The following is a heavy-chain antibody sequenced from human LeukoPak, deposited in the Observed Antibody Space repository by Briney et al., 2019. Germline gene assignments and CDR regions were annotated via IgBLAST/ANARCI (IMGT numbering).Heavy chain of an antibody. D-gene: IGHD3-10*01. Sequence: GASVKVSCKVSGYTLTELSMHWVRQAPGKGLGWMGGFDPEDGETIYAQKFQGRATMTEDTSTDTAYMELSSLRSEDTAVYYCATMVRGVIDYWGQGTLVTVSS. J-gene: IGHJ4*02. CDR1: GYTLTELS. V-gene: IGHV1-24*01. CDR3: ATMVRGVIDY. CDR2: FDPEDGET.